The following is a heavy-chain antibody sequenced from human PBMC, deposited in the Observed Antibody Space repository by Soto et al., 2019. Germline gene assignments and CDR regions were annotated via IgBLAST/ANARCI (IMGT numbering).Heavy chain of an antibody. J-gene: IGHJ4*02. D-gene: IGHD3-22*01. V-gene: IGHV3-74*01. CDR3: AKDTYYYDRSGYYMYDH. CDR2: INSDGSTT. CDR1: GFTFNSYA. Sequence: GGALKPSWPASGFTFNSYAIGWVPQAPGKGLVWVSRINSDGSTTTYADSVKGRFTISRDNAKSTLYLQLNSLRAKDTALYYCAKDTYYYDRSGYYMYDHWGQGTQVTVS.